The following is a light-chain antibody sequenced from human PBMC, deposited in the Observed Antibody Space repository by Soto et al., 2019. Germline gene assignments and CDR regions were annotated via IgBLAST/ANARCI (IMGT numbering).Light chain of an antibody. V-gene: IGLV3-27*01. J-gene: IGLJ2*01. CDR3: YSAADNNLRV. CDR1: VLAKKY. CDR2: KDS. Sequence: SYELTQPSSVSVSPGQTARITCSGDVLAKKYARWFQQKPVQAPVLVIYKDSERPSGIPERFSGSSSGTTVTLTISGAQVEDEADYYCYSAADNNLRVFGGGTKLTVL.